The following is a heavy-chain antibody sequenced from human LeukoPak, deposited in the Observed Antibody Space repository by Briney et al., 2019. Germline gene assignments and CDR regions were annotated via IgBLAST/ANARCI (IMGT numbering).Heavy chain of an antibody. D-gene: IGHD3-3*01. J-gene: IGHJ6*03. CDR1: GYNFTTHW. V-gene: IGHV5-51*01. CDR3: ARPGRPPGLESGKDYYYYYMDV. CDR2: IYPGDSDV. Sequence: GESLKISCKGSGYNFTTHWIGWVRQMPGQGLEWIGIIYPGDSDVRYSPSFQGQVSISTDNSITTAYLQWSVLQASDTAMYYCARPGRPPGLESGKDYYYYYMDVWGKGTTVIVSS.